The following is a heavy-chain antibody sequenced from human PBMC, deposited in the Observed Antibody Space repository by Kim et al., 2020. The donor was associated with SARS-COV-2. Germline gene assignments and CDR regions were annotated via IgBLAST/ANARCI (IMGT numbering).Heavy chain of an antibody. CDR1: GFTFSSYA. D-gene: IGHD3-10*01. CDR3: ARDPSSGSYYPRFIRWFDP. CDR2: ISYDGSNK. V-gene: IGHV3-30-3*01. Sequence: GGSLRLSCAASGFTFSSYAMHWVRQAPGKGLEWVAVISYDGSNKYYADSVKGRFTISRDNSKNTLYLQMNSLRAEDTAVYYCARDPSSGSYYPRFIRWFDPWGQGTLVTVSS. J-gene: IGHJ5*02.